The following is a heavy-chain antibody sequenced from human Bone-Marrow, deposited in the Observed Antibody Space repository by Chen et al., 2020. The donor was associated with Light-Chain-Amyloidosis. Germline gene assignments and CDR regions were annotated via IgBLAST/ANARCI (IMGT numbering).Heavy chain of an antibody. CDR1: GFAFSSYA. V-gene: IGHV3-30*02. Sequence: QVQLVESGGGVVQPGGSLRLSCAASGFAFSSYAMHWVRQAPGEGLEWVAYIRYDGNTIYYADAVKGRFTISRDDSKNTVYLQMSRLRVEDTAMYYCAQLYSYGRPFNHWGQGTLVSVSS. CDR3: AQLYSYGRPFNH. CDR2: IRYDGNTI. J-gene: IGHJ4*02. D-gene: IGHD5-18*01.